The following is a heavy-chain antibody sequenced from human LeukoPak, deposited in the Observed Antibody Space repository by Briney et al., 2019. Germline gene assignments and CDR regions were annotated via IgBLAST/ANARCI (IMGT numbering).Heavy chain of an antibody. D-gene: IGHD3-22*01. CDR2: IYYSGST. CDR3: ARLYYYDSSGYTDFDY. CDR1: GGSISSYY. Sequence: SETLSLTCTVSGGSISSYYWSWIRQPPGKGLEWIGYIYYSGSTNYNPSLKSRVTISVDTSKNQFSLKLSSVAAADTAVYYCARLYYYDSSGYTDFDYWGQGTLVTVSS. J-gene: IGHJ4*02. V-gene: IGHV4-59*08.